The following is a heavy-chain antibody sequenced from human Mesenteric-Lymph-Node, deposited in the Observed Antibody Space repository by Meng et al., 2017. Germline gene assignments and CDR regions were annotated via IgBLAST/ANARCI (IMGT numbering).Heavy chain of an antibody. CDR2: IHYSGST. V-gene: IGHV4-39*07. CDR3: ARDLFTMVRGVISAQDAFDI. J-gene: IGHJ3*02. Sequence: SETLSLTCTVSGGSISSNTYYWGWIRQPPGKGLEWIGNIHYSGSTYYSPSLKSRVTMSVDTSKNQFSLKLSSVTAADTAVYYCARDLFTMVRGVISAQDAFDIWGQGTMVTVSS. CDR1: GGSISSNTYY. D-gene: IGHD3-10*01.